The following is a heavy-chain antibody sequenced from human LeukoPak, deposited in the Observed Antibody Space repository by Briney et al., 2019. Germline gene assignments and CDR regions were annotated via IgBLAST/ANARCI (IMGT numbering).Heavy chain of an antibody. J-gene: IGHJ3*02. CDR1: GGSISSYY. Sequence: SETLSLTCSVSGGSISSYYWSWIRQPAGKGLEWIGRIKNSGNTNYNPSLESRVTLSLDTSKNQFSLNLSSMTAADTAVYYCAREGSCSGWRPFDIWGQGTVVTVSS. CDR2: IKNSGNT. V-gene: IGHV4-4*07. CDR3: AREGSCSGWRPFDI. D-gene: IGHD6-19*01.